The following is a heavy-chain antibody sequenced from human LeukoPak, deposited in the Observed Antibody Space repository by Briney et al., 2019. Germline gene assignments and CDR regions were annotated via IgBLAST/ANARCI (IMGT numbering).Heavy chain of an antibody. V-gene: IGHV3-30*03. CDR2: ISYDGSNK. J-gene: IGHJ4*02. CDR1: GFTLSSYG. CDR3: ATTYYYDSSGYYETPRADY. D-gene: IGHD3-22*01. Sequence: GRSLRLSCAASGFTLSSYGMHWVRQAPGKGLEWVAVISYDGSNKYYADSVRGRFTISRDNSKNTLYLQMNSLRAEDTAVYYCATTYYYDSSGYYETPRADYWGQGTLVTVSS.